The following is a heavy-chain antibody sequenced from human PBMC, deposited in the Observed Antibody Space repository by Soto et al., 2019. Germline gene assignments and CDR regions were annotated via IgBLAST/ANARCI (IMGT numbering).Heavy chain of an antibody. D-gene: IGHD3-3*01. CDR3: ARGPNSITIFGVVIRDYYYYYGMDV. J-gene: IGHJ6*02. CDR2: ISSSGSTI. V-gene: IGHV3-48*03. CDR1: GFTFSSYE. Sequence: EVQLVESGGGLVQPGGSLRLSCAASGFTFSSYEMNWVRQAPGKGLEWVSYISSSGSTIYYADSVKGRFTISRDNAKNSLYLQMNSLRAEDTAVYYCARGPNSITIFGVVIRDYYYYYGMDVWGQGTTVTVSS.